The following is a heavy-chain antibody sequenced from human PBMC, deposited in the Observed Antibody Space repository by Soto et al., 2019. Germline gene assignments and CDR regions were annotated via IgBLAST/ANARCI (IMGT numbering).Heavy chain of an antibody. CDR3: ARSGPHYSSSWVFYYYGMDV. Sequence: ASVKVSCKASGYTFTGYYMHWVRQAPGQGLEWMGWINPNSGGTNYAQKFQGRATMTRDTSISTAYMELSRLRSDDTAVYYCARSGPHYSSSWVFYYYGMDVWGQGTTVTVSS. V-gene: IGHV1-2*02. CDR2: INPNSGGT. D-gene: IGHD6-6*01. J-gene: IGHJ6*02. CDR1: GYTFTGYY.